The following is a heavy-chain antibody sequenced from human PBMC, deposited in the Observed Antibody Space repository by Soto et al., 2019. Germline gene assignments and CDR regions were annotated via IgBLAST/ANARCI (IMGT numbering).Heavy chain of an antibody. J-gene: IGHJ4*02. CDR2: MNPNSGDT. V-gene: IGHV1-8*01. CDR1: GYTFTSYD. Sequence: GASVKVSCKASGYTFTSYDINWVRQATGQGLEWMGWMNPNSGDTGYAQKFQGRVTMTRNTSISTAYMELSSLRSEDTAVYYCARVGPQRYCSSASCPTDYWGQGTLVTVSS. CDR3: ARVGPQRYCSSASCPTDY. D-gene: IGHD2-2*01.